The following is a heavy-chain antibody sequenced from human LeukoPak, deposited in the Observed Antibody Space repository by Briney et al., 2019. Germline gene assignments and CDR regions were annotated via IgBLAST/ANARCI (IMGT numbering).Heavy chain of an antibody. CDR3: ARSKESVAALFDP. CDR1: GYTFTGYY. V-gene: IGHV1-2*02. Sequence: PSVKVSCKASGYTFTGYYMHWVRQAPGQGLEWMGWINPNSGGTNYAQKFQGRVTMTRDTSISTAYMELSRLRSDDTAVCYCARSKESVAALFDPWGQGTLVTVSS. CDR2: INPNSGGT. D-gene: IGHD2-15*01. J-gene: IGHJ5*02.